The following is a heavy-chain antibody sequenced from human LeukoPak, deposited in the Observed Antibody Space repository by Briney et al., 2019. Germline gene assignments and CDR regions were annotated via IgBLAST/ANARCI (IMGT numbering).Heavy chain of an antibody. J-gene: IGHJ4*02. Sequence: SETLSLTCAVYGGSFSDYYWSWFRQPPGKGLEWIGEINHSGSTNYNPPLKSRVTISVDASKNQFSLRLSSVTAADTAVYYCASWGDYYDSSGYPDYWGQGTLVTVSS. CDR2: INHSGST. V-gene: IGHV4-34*01. D-gene: IGHD3-22*01. CDR3: ASWGDYYDSSGYPDY. CDR1: GGSFSDYY.